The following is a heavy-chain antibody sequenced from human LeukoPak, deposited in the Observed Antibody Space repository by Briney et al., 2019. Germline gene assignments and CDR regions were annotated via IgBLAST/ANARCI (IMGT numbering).Heavy chain of an antibody. CDR3: ARLASFPRIWFGELDHGFDY. CDR2: IYPGDSDT. Sequence: GESLKISCKGSGYSFPIYWLGWVRQMPGKGLEWMGIIYPGDSDTRYSPSFQGQVTISADKSISTAYLQWSSLKASDTAMYYCARLASFPRIWFGELDHGFDYWGQGTLVTVSS. V-gene: IGHV5-51*01. J-gene: IGHJ4*02. D-gene: IGHD3-10*01. CDR1: GYSFPIYW.